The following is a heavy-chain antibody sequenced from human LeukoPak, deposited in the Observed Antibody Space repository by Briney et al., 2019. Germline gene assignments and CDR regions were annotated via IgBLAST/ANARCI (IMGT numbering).Heavy chain of an antibody. Sequence: PSGPLSLTCAVSGGSISSNNWWSWVRPPPGKGLEWIGEIYHSGSTNCNPSLKSRVTISVDRSKNQFSLMLSSVTAADTAGYYCARAKAVAGAYTWFDPWGQGTLVSVSS. CDR1: GGSISSNNW. D-gene: IGHD6-19*01. V-gene: IGHV4-4*02. J-gene: IGHJ5*02. CDR3: ARAKAVAGAYTWFDP. CDR2: IYHSGST.